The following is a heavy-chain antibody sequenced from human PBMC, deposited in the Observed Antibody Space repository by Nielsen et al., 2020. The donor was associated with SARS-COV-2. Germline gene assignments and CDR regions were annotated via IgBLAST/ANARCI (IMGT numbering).Heavy chain of an antibody. Sequence: GGSLRLSCAASGFTFSSYWMHWVRQAPGKGLVWVSRINSDGSSTSYADSVKGRFTISRDNAKNTLYLQMNSLRAEDTAVYYCAKHYVWPVDAFDIWGQGTMVTVSS. V-gene: IGHV3-74*01. J-gene: IGHJ3*02. CDR1: GFTFSSYW. CDR3: AKHYVWPVDAFDI. D-gene: IGHD3-16*01. CDR2: INSDGSST.